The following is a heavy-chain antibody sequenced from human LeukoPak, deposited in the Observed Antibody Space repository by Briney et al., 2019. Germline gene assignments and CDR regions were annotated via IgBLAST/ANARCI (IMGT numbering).Heavy chain of an antibody. Sequence: GASVKVSCKVSGYTLTELSMHWVRQAPGKGLEWMGGFDPEDGETIYAQKFQGRVTMTEDTSTDTAYMELSSLRSEDTAVYYCATWGYDSSGYFPSFDYWGQGTLVTVSS. V-gene: IGHV1-24*01. D-gene: IGHD3-22*01. CDR3: ATWGYDSSGYFPSFDY. J-gene: IGHJ4*02. CDR2: FDPEDGET. CDR1: GYTLTELS.